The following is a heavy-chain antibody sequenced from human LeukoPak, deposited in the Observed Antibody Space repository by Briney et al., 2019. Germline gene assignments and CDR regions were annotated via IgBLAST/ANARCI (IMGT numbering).Heavy chain of an antibody. CDR1: GYSFTSYC. Sequence: GESLKISCKGSGYSFTSYCIGWVRQRPGKGLEWMWISYPCDSDTRYSTSFQGQVTLSAEKSQSTAYLQWSSLKASDTAMYYCARPVGGGYGGASFDYWGQGTLVTVSS. CDR2: SYPCDSDT. J-gene: IGHJ4*02. D-gene: IGHD5-12*01. CDR3: ARPVGGGYGGASFDY. V-gene: IGHV5-51*01.